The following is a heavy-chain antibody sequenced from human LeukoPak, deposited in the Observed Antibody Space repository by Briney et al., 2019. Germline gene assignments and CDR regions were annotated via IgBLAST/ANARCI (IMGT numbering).Heavy chain of an antibody. Sequence: GGSLRLSCAASGFTFSTYSMNWVRQAPGKGLEWVSSISSGSTDIYHADSVKGRFTISRDNAQNSLYLQMNSLRAEDTAVYYCARGRRQWLVGVYYFDYWGQGTLVTVSS. V-gene: IGHV3-21*01. D-gene: IGHD6-19*01. CDR1: GFTFSTYS. CDR3: ARGRRQWLVGVYYFDY. CDR2: ISSGSTDI. J-gene: IGHJ4*02.